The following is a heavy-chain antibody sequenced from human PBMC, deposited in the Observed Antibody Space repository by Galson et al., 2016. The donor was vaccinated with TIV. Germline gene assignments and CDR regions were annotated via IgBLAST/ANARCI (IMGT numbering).Heavy chain of an antibody. D-gene: IGHD3-22*01. CDR3: ARHFRYSDSSGYPYFDS. Sequence: QSGAEVKKPGESLKISCKGSGYRFRSYWIGWVRQRPGKGLEWLGIIFPDDSGTRYSPSLEGQVTFSADKSIRTAYLQWSSLKASDTAIYYCARHFRYSDSSGYPYFDSWGQGTMVTVSS. J-gene: IGHJ4*02. CDR2: IFPDDSGT. CDR1: GYRFRSYW. V-gene: IGHV5-51*01.